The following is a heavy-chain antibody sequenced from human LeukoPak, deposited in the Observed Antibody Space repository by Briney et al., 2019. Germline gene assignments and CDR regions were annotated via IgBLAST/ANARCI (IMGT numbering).Heavy chain of an antibody. Sequence: GGSLRLSCAASGFSFSTYSFSWVRQAPGKGLEWVSGVSASGGDTFYADSVKGRFTISRDNSKNTLSLQMNSLRVEDTAIYYCAKDVRRCNGACTWGQGTLVTVSS. CDR3: AKDVRRCNGACT. D-gene: IGHD2-8*01. CDR1: GFSFSTYS. CDR2: VSASGGDT. J-gene: IGHJ5*02. V-gene: IGHV3-23*01.